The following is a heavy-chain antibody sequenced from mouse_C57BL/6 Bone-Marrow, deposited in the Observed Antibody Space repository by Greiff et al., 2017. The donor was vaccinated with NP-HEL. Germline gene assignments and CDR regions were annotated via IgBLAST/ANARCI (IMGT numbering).Heavy chain of an antibody. Sequence: VQLQQPGAELVKPGASVKLSCKASGYTFTSYWMQWVKQRPGQGLEWIGEIDPSDSYTNYNQKFKGKATLTVDTSSSTAYMQLSSLTSEDSAVYYCARTFIVLDYYYAMDYWGQGTSVTVSS. J-gene: IGHJ4*01. V-gene: IGHV1-50*01. CDR3: ARTFIVLDYYYAMDY. D-gene: IGHD2-12*01. CDR1: GYTFTSYW. CDR2: IDPSDSYT.